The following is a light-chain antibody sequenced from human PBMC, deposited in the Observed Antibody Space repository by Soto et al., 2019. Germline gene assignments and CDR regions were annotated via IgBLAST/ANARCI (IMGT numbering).Light chain of an antibody. CDR2: EVS. J-gene: IGLJ2*01. Sequence: QSALTQPPSASGAPGQSLTISCTGTSSDVGGYNYGSWYQQHPGKAPKLMIYEVSKRPSGVPGRFSGSKSGTTASLTVSGLEDEDEADYYGSSYAGSNNVVFGGGTKLTVL. V-gene: IGLV2-8*01. CDR3: SSYAGSNNVV. CDR1: SSDVGGYNY.